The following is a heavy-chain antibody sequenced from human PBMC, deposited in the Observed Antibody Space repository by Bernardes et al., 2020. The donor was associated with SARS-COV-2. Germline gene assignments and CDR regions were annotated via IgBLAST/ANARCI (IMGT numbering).Heavy chain of an antibody. CDR2: IWYDGSNK. CDR3: ASSVVAATVDAFDI. CDR1: GFTFSSYG. D-gene: IGHD2-15*01. J-gene: IGHJ3*02. Sequence: GGSLRLSCAASGFTFSSYGMHWVRQAPGKGLEWVAVIWYDGSNKYYADSVKGRFTISRDNSKNTLYLQMNSLRAEDTAVYYCASSVVAATVDAFDIWGQGTMVTVSS. V-gene: IGHV3-33*01.